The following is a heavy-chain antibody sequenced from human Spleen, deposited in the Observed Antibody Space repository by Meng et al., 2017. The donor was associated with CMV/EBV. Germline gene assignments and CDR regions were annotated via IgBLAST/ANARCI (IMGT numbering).Heavy chain of an antibody. V-gene: IGHV3-33*06. CDR3: AKEGCCSSTDSYWINYYYYGMDV. CDR1: GFTFSSYW. CDR2: IWSDGSYQ. D-gene: IGHD2-2*01. J-gene: IGHJ6*02. Sequence: GGSLRLSCAASGFTFSSYWMSWVRQAPGKGLEWVAVIWSDGSYQYYGDSVRGRFTISRDNSNNTLYLEMNSLRAEDTAVYYCAKEGCCSSTDSYWINYYYYGMDVWGQGTSVTVSS.